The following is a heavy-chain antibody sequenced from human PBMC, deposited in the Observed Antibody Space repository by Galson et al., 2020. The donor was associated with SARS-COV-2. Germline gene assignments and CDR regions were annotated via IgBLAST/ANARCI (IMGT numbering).Heavy chain of an antibody. Sequence: GGSLRLSCAASGFTFSSYGMHWVRQAPGKGLEWVAVISYDGSNKYYADSVKGRFTISRDNSKNTLYLQMNSLRAEDTGVYYCAKSYSGSYLSAFDIWGQGTMVTVSS. D-gene: IGHD1-26*01. CDR3: AKSYSGSYLSAFDI. CDR2: ISYDGSNK. V-gene: IGHV3-30*18. J-gene: IGHJ3*02. CDR1: GFTFSSYG.